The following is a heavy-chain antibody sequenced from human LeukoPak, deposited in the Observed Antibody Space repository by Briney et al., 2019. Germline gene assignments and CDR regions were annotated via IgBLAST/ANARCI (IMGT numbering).Heavy chain of an antibody. CDR1: GFTFSTYE. CDR3: AKDFRGVDNGNYFLNY. J-gene: IGHJ4*02. Sequence: GGSLRLSCAASGFTFSTYEMSWVRQAPGKGLEWVSYISPSGSTIHYADSVKGRFSISRDNAKNSLYLQMNSLRAEDTAVYYCAKDFRGVDNGNYFLNYWGQGTLVSVSS. V-gene: IGHV3-48*03. D-gene: IGHD2/OR15-2a*01. CDR2: ISPSGSTI.